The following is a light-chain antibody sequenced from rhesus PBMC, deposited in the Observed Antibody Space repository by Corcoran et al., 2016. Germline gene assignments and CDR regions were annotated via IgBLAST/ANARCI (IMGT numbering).Light chain of an antibody. CDR3: QQSNSNPLT. V-gene: IGKV1-32*02. J-gene: IGKJ4*01. Sequence: DIQMSQSPSSLSASVGDRVTITCRASQGMSSYLNWYQQKPGKAPKLLIYYANSLASGVPSRFSGSGSGTEFTLPLSSLQPEDFATYYYQQSNSNPLTFGGGTKVELK. CDR1: QGMSSY. CDR2: YAN.